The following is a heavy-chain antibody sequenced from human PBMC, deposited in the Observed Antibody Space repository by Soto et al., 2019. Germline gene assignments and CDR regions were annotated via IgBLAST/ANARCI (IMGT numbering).Heavy chain of an antibody. D-gene: IGHD6-19*01. Sequence: SETLSLTCTVSGGSISSSSYYWGWIRQPPGKGLEWIGSIYYSGSTYYNPSLKSRATISVDTTKNQFSLKLSSVTAADTAVYYCARHPHSSGWYNYWGQGTLVTVSS. V-gene: IGHV4-39*01. CDR3: ARHPHSSGWYNY. J-gene: IGHJ4*02. CDR2: IYYSGST. CDR1: GGSISSSSYY.